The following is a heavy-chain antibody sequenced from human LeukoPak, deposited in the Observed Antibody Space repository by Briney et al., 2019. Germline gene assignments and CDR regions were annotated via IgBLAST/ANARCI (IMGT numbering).Heavy chain of an antibody. J-gene: IGHJ4*02. CDR1: GYTFTSYA. CDR3: ARDTDTGNYYGSGSYYSPPGC. D-gene: IGHD3-10*01. CDR2: INAGNGNT. Sequence: ASVKVSCKASGYTFTSYAMHWVRQAPGQRLEWMGWINAGNGNTKYSQEFQGRVTMTTDTFTSTAYMELRSLRSDDTAMYHCARDTDTGNYYGSGSYYSPPGCWGQGTLVTVSS. V-gene: IGHV1-3*01.